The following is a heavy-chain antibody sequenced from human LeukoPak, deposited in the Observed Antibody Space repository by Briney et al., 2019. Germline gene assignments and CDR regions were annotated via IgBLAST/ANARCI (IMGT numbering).Heavy chain of an antibody. D-gene: IGHD2-2*01. CDR1: GYTFTSYD. CDR2: MNPNSGNT. V-gene: IGHV1-8*01. J-gene: IGHJ4*02. Sequence: ASVKVSCKASGYTFTSYDINWVRQATGQGHEWMGWMNPNSGNTGYAQKFQGRVTMTRNTSISTAYMELSSLRSEDTAVYYCARGRRYCSSTSCYYYFDYWGQGTLVTVSS. CDR3: ARGRRYCSSTSCYYYFDY.